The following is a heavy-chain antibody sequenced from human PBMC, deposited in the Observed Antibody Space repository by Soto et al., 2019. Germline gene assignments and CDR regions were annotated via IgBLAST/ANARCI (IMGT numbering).Heavy chain of an antibody. V-gene: IGHV4-30-4*08. J-gene: IGHJ5*02. CDR2: ISDSGST. Sequence: LSLTCSVYGASIGSGDDYWTWVRQSPGKGLEWIGYISDSGSTFYNPSLRSRLTIALDTSKNHFSLKLNSVTAADTAVYYCAKYHPPEFDPLGQGIPVTVCS. CDR3: AKYHPPEFDP. CDR1: GASIGSGDDY. D-gene: IGHD2-2*01.